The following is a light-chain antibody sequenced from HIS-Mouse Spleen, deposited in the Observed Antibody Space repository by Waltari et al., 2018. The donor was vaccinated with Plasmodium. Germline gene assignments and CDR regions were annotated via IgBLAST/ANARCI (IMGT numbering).Light chain of an antibody. CDR3: QQYNNWSFT. Sequence: EIVMTQSPATLSVSPGERATISCRASQSVNSNLAWYQQKPGQAPRLLIYGASTRATGIPARFSGSGSGTEFTLTISSLQSEDFAVYYCQQYNNWSFTFGPGTKVDIK. CDR1: QSVNSN. CDR2: GAS. V-gene: IGKV3-15*01. J-gene: IGKJ3*01.